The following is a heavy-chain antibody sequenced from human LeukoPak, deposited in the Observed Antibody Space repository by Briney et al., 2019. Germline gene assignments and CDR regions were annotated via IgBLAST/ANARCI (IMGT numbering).Heavy chain of an antibody. CDR3: AKETLGYYTYMDV. CDR1: GFTFSSYA. V-gene: IGHV3-23*01. CDR2: ISGSGGST. J-gene: IGHJ6*03. Sequence: GGSLRLSCGASGFTFSSYAMSWVRQAPGKGLEWVSVISGSGGSTYYADSVRGRFTISRDNSKNTVYLQMNSLRAEDTAVYYCAKETLGYYTYMDVWGRGTTVTVSS. D-gene: IGHD2/OR15-2a*01.